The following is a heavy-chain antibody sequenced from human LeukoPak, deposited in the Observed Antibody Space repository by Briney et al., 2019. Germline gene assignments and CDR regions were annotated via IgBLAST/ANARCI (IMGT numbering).Heavy chain of an antibody. CDR1: GFTFSSYA. CDR2: ISYDGSNK. Sequence: GGSLRLSCAASGFTFSSYAMHWVRQAPGKGLEWVAVISYDGSNKYYADSVKGRFTISRDNSKNTLYLQMNSLRAEDTAVYYCARVMYDFWSAPSDYWGQGTLVTVSS. CDR3: ARVMYDFWSAPSDY. J-gene: IGHJ4*02. D-gene: IGHD3-3*01. V-gene: IGHV3-30-3*01.